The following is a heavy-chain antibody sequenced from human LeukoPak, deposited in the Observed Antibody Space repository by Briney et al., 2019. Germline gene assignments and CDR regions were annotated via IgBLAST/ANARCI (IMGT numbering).Heavy chain of an antibody. Sequence: GGSLRLSCAASGFTFSSYGMHWVRQAPGKGLEWVAVISYDGSNKYYADSVKGRFTISRDYSKNTLYLQMNSLRAEDTAVYYCAKFDAKLLWFGELLGGMDVWGQGTTVTVSS. CDR1: GFTFSSYG. J-gene: IGHJ6*02. V-gene: IGHV3-30*18. CDR3: AKFDAKLLWFGELLGGMDV. D-gene: IGHD3-10*01. CDR2: ISYDGSNK.